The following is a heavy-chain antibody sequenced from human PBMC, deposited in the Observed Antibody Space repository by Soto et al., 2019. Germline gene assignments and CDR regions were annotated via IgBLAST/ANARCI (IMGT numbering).Heavy chain of an antibody. CDR3: ARERVRVVSHMAEKYNWFAP. J-gene: IGHJ5*02. V-gene: IGHV4-31*03. Sequence: SETLSLTCTVSGGSISSGGYYWSWIRQHPGKGLEWIGYIYYSGSTYYNPSLKSRVTISVDTSKNQFSLKLSSVTAADTAVYYCARERVRVVSHMAEKYNWFAPWGQGTLVTVSS. CDR2: IYYSGST. D-gene: IGHD3-10*01. CDR1: GGSISSGGYY.